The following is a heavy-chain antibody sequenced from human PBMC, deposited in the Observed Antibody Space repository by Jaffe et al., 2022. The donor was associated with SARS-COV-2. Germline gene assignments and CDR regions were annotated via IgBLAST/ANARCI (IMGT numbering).Heavy chain of an antibody. CDR1: GFTFSSYA. J-gene: IGHJ5*02. D-gene: IGHD6-6*01. CDR2: ISGSGGST. V-gene: IGHV3-23*01. CDR3: AKGGPIAARPWYWFDP. Sequence: EVQLLESGGGLVQPGGSLRLSCAASGFTFSSYAMSWVRQAPGKGLEWVSAISGSGGSTYYADSVKGRFTISRDNSKNTLYLQMNSLRAEDTAVYYCAKGGPIAARPWYWFDPWGQGTLVTVSS.